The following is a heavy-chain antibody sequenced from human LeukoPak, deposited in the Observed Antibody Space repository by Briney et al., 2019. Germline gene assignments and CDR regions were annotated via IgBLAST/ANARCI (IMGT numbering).Heavy chain of an antibody. J-gene: IGHJ4*02. CDR1: GFTFSSYA. CDR2: ISTSGGST. D-gene: IGHD6-19*01. CDR3: AKDPSQWLVWDKYYFDY. V-gene: IGHV3-23*01. Sequence: PGGSLRLSCAASGFTFSSYAMSWVRQAPGKGLEWVSTISTSGGSTYYADSVKGRFTISRDNSKNTLYLQMNSLRAEDTAVYYCAKDPSQWLVWDKYYFDYWGQGTLVTVSS.